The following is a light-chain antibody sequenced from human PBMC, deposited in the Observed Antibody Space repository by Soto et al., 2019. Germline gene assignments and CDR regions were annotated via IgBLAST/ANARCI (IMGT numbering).Light chain of an antibody. CDR2: GAS. CDR3: HQRNQ. CDR1: QSVRVGSN. Sequence: EIVMTQSPATLSVSPGERATLSCRAIQSVRVGSNLAWYQQKPGQAPRLLIYGASTRATGIPARFSGSRSGTDFTLTISSVEPEDFAMYYCHQRNQFGQGTRLEIK. V-gene: IGKV3D-15*01. J-gene: IGKJ5*01.